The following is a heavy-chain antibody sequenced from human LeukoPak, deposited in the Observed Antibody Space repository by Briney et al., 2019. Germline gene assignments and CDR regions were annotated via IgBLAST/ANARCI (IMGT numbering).Heavy chain of an antibody. Sequence: GSLRLSCAASGFTFSSYAMHWVRQAPGKGLEWVAVISYDGSNKYYADSVKGRFTISRDNSKNTLYLQMNSLRAEDTAVYYCAKAPRRATDYWGQGTLVTVSS. CDR3: AKAPRRATDY. D-gene: IGHD1-26*01. J-gene: IGHJ4*02. CDR2: ISYDGSNK. CDR1: GFTFSSYA. V-gene: IGHV3-30-3*01.